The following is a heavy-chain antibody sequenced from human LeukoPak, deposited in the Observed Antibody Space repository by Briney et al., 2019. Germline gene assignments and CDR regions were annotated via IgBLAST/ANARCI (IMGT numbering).Heavy chain of an antibody. Sequence: GGSLRLSCAASGFTFSTYAMSWVRQAPGKGLEWVSAISSSGGNTIYADSVKGRFTISRDNAKNSLYLQMNSLRAEDTAVYYCARGPIAAAGTMDYWGQGTLVTVSS. V-gene: IGHV3-23*01. CDR2: ISSSGGNT. J-gene: IGHJ4*02. CDR1: GFTFSTYA. D-gene: IGHD6-13*01. CDR3: ARGPIAAAGTMDY.